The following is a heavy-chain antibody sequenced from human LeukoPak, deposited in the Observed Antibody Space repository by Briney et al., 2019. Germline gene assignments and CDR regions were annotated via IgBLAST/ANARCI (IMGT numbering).Heavy chain of an antibody. J-gene: IGHJ5*02. D-gene: IGHD2-2*01. CDR3: ARGDCSSPSCYLSDWFDP. V-gene: IGHV4-34*01. CDR1: GGSFTNYY. Sequence: SETLSLTCAVYGGSFTNYYWSWIRQPPGKGLEWIGEANHNGSTNYNPSLESRVTISMDTSKNQISLKLSSVTAADTALYYCARGDCSSPSCYLSDWFDPWGQGTLVTVSS. CDR2: ANHNGST.